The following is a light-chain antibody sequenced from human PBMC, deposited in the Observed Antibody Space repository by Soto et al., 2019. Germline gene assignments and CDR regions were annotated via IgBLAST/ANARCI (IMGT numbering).Light chain of an antibody. V-gene: IGKV3-20*01. Sequence: EIVLTQSPGTLSLSPGERATLSCRASQSVSSNYLAWYQQKPGQAPRLLIYGASSRATGIPDRFSGSGSGTDFTLTINRLEPEDFAVFYCQQHGTSPVTFGQGTKV. CDR3: QQHGTSPVT. J-gene: IGKJ1*01. CDR1: QSVSSNY. CDR2: GAS.